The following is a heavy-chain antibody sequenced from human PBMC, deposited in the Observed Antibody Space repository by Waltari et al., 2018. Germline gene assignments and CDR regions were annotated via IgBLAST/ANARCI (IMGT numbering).Heavy chain of an antibody. D-gene: IGHD6-6*01. V-gene: IGHV4-59*01. J-gene: IGHJ3*02. CDR1: GGSISSYY. CDR3: ARDGGGSSSSQAFDI. CDR2: IYYSGST. Sequence: QVQLQESGPGLVKPSETLSLTCTVSGGSISSYYWSWIRQPPGKGLEWIGYIYYSGSTNYNPSLKSRVTISVDTSKNQFSLKLSSVTAADTAVYYCARDGGGSSSSQAFDIWGQGTMVTVSS.